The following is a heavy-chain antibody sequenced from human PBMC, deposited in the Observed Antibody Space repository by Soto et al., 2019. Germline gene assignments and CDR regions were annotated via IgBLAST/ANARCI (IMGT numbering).Heavy chain of an antibody. J-gene: IGHJ5*02. CDR1: GFTVSSNY. CDR3: ARVVSRATGFDP. Sequence: PGGSLRLSCAASGFTVSSNYMSWVRQAPGKGLEWVSVIYSGGSTYYADSVKGRFTISRDNSKNTLYLQMNSLRAEDTAVYYCARVVSRATGFDPWGQGTLVTVSS. V-gene: IGHV3-53*01. D-gene: IGHD6-13*01. CDR2: IYSGGST.